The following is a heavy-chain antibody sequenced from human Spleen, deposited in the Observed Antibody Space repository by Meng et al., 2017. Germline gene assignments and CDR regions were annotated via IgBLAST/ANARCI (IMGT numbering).Heavy chain of an antibody. CDR2: IYQSGST. D-gene: IGHD2-15*01. CDR1: GYSITGSYN. V-gene: IGHV4-38-2*01. J-gene: IGHJ2*01. CDR3: ARGYFGGSNLYWYFDL. Sequence: SQTRSLTGAVSGYSITGSYNWGWIRQSPGKGLEWIGSIYQSGSTYYNPSLKSRVTMSADTSKNQFSLKLTSVTAADTAVYYCARGYFGGSNLYWYFDLSGRGTLVTVSS.